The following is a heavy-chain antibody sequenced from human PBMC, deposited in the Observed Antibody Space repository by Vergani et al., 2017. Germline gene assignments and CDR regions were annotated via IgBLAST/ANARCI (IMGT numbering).Heavy chain of an antibody. Sequence: QVQLVQSGAEVKKPGSSVQVSCKASGGTFSSNAISWVRQAPGPGLEWMGRIIPIFGTANYAQKFQGRVTITADEPTSTAYMELSSLGSEVTAVDYCARDQGGSSGFLEYFQHWGQGTLVTVSS. CDR2: IIPIFGTA. CDR3: ARDQGGSSGFLEYFQH. D-gene: IGHD3-22*01. V-gene: IGHV1-69*15. CDR1: GGTFSSNA. J-gene: IGHJ1*01.